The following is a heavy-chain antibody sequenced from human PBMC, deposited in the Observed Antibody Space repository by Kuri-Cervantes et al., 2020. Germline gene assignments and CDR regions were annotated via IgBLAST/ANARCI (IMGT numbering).Heavy chain of an antibody. CDR1: GYTFTTYE. D-gene: IGHD3-3*01. J-gene: IGHJ6*02. CDR2: INPNSGGT. CDR3: ARGLRFLEWLSSEGYYGMDV. Sequence: ASVKVSCKTSGYTFTTYEINWVRQAPGQGLEWMGWINPNSGGTNYAQKFQGRVTMTRDTSISTAYMELSRLRSDDTAVYYCARGLRFLEWLSSEGYYGMDVWGQGTTVTVSS. V-gene: IGHV1-2*02.